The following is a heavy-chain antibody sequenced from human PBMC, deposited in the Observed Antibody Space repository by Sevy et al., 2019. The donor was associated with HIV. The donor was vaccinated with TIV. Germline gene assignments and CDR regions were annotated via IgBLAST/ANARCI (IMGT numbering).Heavy chain of an antibody. CDR2: IYCGGNT. V-gene: IGHV3-53*01. J-gene: IGHJ6*02. CDR1: GFAVSTNY. Sequence: GGSLRLSCAVSGFAVSTNYMTWVRQAPGKGLEWVSLIYCGGNTYYAASWKGRISISRDNSKNKLYLQMNSLRADDTALYYCARDRSCGGRRYYYGMDVWGQGTTVTVSS. CDR3: ARDRSCGGRRYYYGMDV. D-gene: IGHD2-21*01.